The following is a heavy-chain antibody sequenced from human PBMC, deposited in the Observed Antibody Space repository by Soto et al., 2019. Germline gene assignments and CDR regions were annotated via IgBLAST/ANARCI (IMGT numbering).Heavy chain of an antibody. Sequence: EVPLVESGGGLVEPGGSLRLSCAASGFTFSNAWMSWVRQAPGKGLELVGRIKRKTDGGTTDYTAPVKGRFTVSRDDSKTTLYLEMNSLKTEETAVYYCVTDRRDYGDIHFDYWGQGTLVTVSS. V-gene: IGHV3-15*01. CDR1: GFTFSNAW. CDR3: VTDRRDYGDIHFDY. D-gene: IGHD4-17*01. CDR2: IKRKTDGGTT. J-gene: IGHJ4*02.